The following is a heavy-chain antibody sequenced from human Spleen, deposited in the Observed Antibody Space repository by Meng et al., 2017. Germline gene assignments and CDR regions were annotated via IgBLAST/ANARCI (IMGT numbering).Heavy chain of an antibody. CDR3: ASWIYSCGWQ. D-gene: IGHD6-19*01. J-gene: IGHJ4*02. V-gene: IGHV4/OR15-8*02. CDR2: IYHGGDT. Sequence: QVQLQESGPGLVKPSGTLSLTCVVSGGSISSIDWWSWVRQPPGKGLEWIGEIYHGGDTNYNPSLKSRVTIAIDRSKNQFSLKLSSVTAADTAVYYCASWIYSCGWQWGQGTLVTVS. CDR1: GGSISSIDW.